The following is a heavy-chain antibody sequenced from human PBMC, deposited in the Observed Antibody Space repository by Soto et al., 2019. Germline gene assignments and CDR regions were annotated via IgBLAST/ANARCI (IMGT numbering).Heavy chain of an antibody. V-gene: IGHV3-23*01. CDR3: AKGGFLVGGVGNPHWFDP. CDR1: GFTFRDYA. CDR2: IGASVGSK. D-gene: IGHD3-10*01. Sequence: EVQLLESGGGLEQPGGSLRLSCAASGFTFRDYAMSWVRQAPGKGLEWVAGIGASVGSKYYADSVKGRFTISRDNSKNTRYLQMHGLRADDTAIYYCAKGGFLVGGVGNPHWFDPWGQGTLVTVSS. J-gene: IGHJ5*02.